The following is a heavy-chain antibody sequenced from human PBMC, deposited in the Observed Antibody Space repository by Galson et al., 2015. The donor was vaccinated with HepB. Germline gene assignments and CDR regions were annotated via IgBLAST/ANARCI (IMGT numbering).Heavy chain of an antibody. D-gene: IGHD6-6*01. CDR1: GFTFSRYA. CDR2: ISYDGSNE. CDR3: AKRDVAYRSSSGGLDY. V-gene: IGHV3-30*18. Sequence: SLRLSCAASGFTFSRYAMHWVRQAPGKGLEWVAIISYDGSNENYADSVRGRFTISRDNSRDTLYVQMDSLKTEDTAVYYCAKRDVAYRSSSGGLDYWGQGTLVTVS. J-gene: IGHJ4*02.